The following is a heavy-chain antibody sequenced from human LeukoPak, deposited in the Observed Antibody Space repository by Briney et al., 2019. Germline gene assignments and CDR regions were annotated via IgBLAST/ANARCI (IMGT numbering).Heavy chain of an antibody. CDR1: GDSISSDDYY. CDR3: ARGPYSYDSSGAFDI. CDR2: ISSSGST. V-gene: IGHV4-61*02. J-gene: IGHJ3*02. Sequence: SQTLSLTCTVSGDSISSDDYYWSWIRQPAGKGLEWIGRISSSGSTNYNPSLKSRVTISVDTSKNQFSLKLSSVTAADTAVYFCARGPYSYDSSGAFDIWGQGTMVTVSS. D-gene: IGHD3-22*01.